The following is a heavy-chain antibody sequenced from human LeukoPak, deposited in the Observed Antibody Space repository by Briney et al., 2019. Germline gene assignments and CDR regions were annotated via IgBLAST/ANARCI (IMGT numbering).Heavy chain of an antibody. V-gene: IGHV3-53*01. CDR1: GFTVSSNY. CDR2: IYSGGSK. D-gene: IGHD3-10*01. J-gene: IGHJ6*03. Sequence: GGSLRLSCAASGFTVSSNYMSWVRQAPGKGLEWVSVIYSGGSKYYADSVKGRFTISRDNSKNTLYLQMNSLRAEDTAVYYCARRAQAMVRGVITSYYDYMDVWGKGTAVTVSS. CDR3: ARRAQAMVRGVITSYYDYMDV.